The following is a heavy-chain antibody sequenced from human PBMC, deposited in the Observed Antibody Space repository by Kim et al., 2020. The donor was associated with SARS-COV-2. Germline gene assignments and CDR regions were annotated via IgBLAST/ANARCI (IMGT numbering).Heavy chain of an antibody. CDR3: AKDKSSGPLTR. D-gene: IGHD2-15*01. CDR1: GFTFDDYA. Sequence: GGSLRLSCAASGFTFDDYAMHWVRQAPGKGLEWVSGVSWNSGSIGYADSVKGRFTISRDNAKNSLYLQMNSLRAEDTALYYCAKDKSSGPLTRWGQGTLVTVSS. J-gene: IGHJ4*02. CDR2: VSWNSGSI. V-gene: IGHV3-9*01.